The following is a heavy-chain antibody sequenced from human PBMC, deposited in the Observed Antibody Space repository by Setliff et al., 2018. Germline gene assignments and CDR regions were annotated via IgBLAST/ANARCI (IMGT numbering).Heavy chain of an antibody. Sequence: GGSLRLSCAASEFTFNKYWMTWVRRAPGKGLEWVANIDPDGIGKYYIDSVRGRFTISRDNAQKTLYLHMNNLRADDTAVFYCAKDRPQGVNGRSLDYWGRGALVTVS. CDR3: AKDRPQGVNGRSLDY. D-gene: IGHD3-10*01. CDR1: EFTFNKYW. J-gene: IGHJ4*02. CDR2: IDPDGIGK. V-gene: IGHV3-7*01.